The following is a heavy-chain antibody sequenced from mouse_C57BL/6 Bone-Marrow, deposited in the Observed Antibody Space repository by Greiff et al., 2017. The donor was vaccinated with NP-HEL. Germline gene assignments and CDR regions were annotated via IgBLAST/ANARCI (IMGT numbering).Heavy chain of an antibody. CDR2: IYPGSGST. D-gene: IGHD1-1*01. J-gene: IGHJ4*01. CDR1: GYTFTSYW. CDR3: ARRRCYYGCIYAVDY. V-gene: IGHV1-55*01. Sequence: QVQLKQPGAELVKPGASVKMSCKASGYTFTSYWITWVKQRPGQGLEWIGDIYPGSGSTNYNEKFKSKATLTVDTSSSTAYMQLSSLTSEDSAVYYCARRRCYYGCIYAVDYWGQGTSVTVSS.